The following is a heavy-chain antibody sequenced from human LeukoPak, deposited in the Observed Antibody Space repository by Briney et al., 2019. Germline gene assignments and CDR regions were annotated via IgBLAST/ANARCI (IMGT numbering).Heavy chain of an antibody. CDR1: GFTFSSYG. CDR3: AKDRQWLGEAGAFDI. CDR2: ISYDGSNK. J-gene: IGHJ3*02. Sequence: RSGGSLRLSCAASGFTFSSYGMHWVRQAPGKGLEWVAVISYDGSNKYYADSVKGRFTISRDNSKNTLYLQMNSLRAEDTAVYYCAKDRQWLGEAGAFDIWGQGTMVTVSS. V-gene: IGHV3-30*18. D-gene: IGHD6-19*01.